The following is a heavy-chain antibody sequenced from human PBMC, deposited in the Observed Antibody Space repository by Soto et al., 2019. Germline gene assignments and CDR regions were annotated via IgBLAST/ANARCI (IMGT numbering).Heavy chain of an antibody. J-gene: IGHJ5*02. D-gene: IGHD6-19*01. CDR3: ARGVAGPLHWFDP. Sequence: ASVKVSCKASGYTFTSYAMHWVRQAPGQRLEWMGWINAGNGNTKYSQKFQGRVTITRDASASTAYMELSSLRSEDTAVYYCARGVAGPLHWFDPWGQGTLVTVSS. V-gene: IGHV1-3*01. CDR1: GYTFTSYA. CDR2: INAGNGNT.